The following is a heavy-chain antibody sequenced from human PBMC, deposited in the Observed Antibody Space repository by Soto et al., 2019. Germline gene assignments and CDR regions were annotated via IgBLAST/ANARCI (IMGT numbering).Heavy chain of an antibody. CDR1: GGSFTGYY. V-gene: IGHV4-34*01. D-gene: IGHD3-16*01. CDR3: ARRCAGLEELCHGFDI. CDR2: INYSGIS. J-gene: IGHJ3*02. Sequence: SETLSLTCAVFGGSFTGYYWTWIRQPPGKGLEWIGEINYSGISDLNPSLKSRVIVSIDMSKKQFSLKLSSVTAADTAMYYCARRCAGLEELCHGFDIWGQGTMVTV.